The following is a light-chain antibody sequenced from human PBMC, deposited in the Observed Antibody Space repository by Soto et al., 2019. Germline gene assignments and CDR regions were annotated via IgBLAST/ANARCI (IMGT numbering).Light chain of an antibody. CDR2: GNS. V-gene: IGLV1-40*01. Sequence: QSVLTQPPSVSGAPGQRVTISCTRSSSNIGAGYDVHWYQQLPGTAPKLLISGNSNRPSGVSDRFSGSKSGTSASLAITGLQAEDEADYYCQSYDSSLSGWVFGGGTKLTVL. CDR3: QSYDSSLSGWV. J-gene: IGLJ3*02. CDR1: SSNIGAGYD.